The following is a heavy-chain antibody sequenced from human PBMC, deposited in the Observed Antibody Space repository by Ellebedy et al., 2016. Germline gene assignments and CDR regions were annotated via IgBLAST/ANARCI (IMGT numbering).Heavy chain of an antibody. CDR1: GGTFSNYA. V-gene: IGHV1-18*01. CDR3: ARAPPPRGDRSADAFDI. CDR2: ISTYNGNT. J-gene: IGHJ3*02. Sequence: ASVKVSCKASGGTFSNYALSWVRQAPGQGLEWMGWISTYNGNTNYAQKVQGRVTMTTDTSTSTAYMELRSLRSEDTAIYYCARAPPPRGDRSADAFDIWGQGTMVTVST. D-gene: IGHD7-27*01.